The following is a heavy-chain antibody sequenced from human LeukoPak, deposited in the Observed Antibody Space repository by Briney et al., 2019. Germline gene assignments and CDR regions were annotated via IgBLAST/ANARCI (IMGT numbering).Heavy chain of an antibody. D-gene: IGHD4/OR15-4a*01. CDR3: ARAESYDYGFDY. CDR1: GFTVSSNY. Sequence: GGSLRLSCAASGFTVSSNYMSWVRQAPGKGLGWVSVIYSGGSTYYADSVKGRFTISRDNSKNTLYLQMNSLRAEDTAVYYCARAESYDYGFDYWGQGTLVTVSS. J-gene: IGHJ4*02. V-gene: IGHV3-53*01. CDR2: IYSGGST.